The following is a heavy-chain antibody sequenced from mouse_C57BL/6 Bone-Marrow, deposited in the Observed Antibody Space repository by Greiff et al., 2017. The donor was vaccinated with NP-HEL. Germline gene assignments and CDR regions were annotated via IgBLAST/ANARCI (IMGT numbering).Heavy chain of an antibody. Sequence: VKLQESGAELARPGASVKLSCKASGYTFTSYGISWVKQRTGQGLEWIGEIYPRSGNTYYNEKFKGKATLTADKSSSTAYMELRSLTSEDSAVYFCSLRAGAWFAYWGQGTLVTVSA. D-gene: IGHD1-1*01. J-gene: IGHJ3*01. CDR3: SLRAGAWFAY. CDR1: GYTFTSYG. CDR2: IYPRSGNT. V-gene: IGHV1-81*01.